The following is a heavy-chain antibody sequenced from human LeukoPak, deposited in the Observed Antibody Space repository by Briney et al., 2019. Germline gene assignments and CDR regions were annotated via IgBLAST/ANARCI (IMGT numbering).Heavy chain of an antibody. J-gene: IGHJ6*03. Sequence: PSETLSLTCTVSGGSISSGDYYWRWIRQPPGKGLEWIGYIYYSGSTYYNPSLKSRVTISVDTSKNQFSLKLSSVTAADTAVYYCARGADYYYMDVWGKGTAVTVSS. CDR1: GGSISSGDYY. CDR2: IYYSGST. CDR3: ARGADYYYMDV. V-gene: IGHV4-30-4*08.